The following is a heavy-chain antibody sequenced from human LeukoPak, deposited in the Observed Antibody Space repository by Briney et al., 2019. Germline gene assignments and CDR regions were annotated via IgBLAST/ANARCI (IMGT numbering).Heavy chain of an antibody. Sequence: GRSLRLSCEASEFTFDDYAMHWVRHVPGKGLEWVSGIHWNGDLIVYADSVKGRFTISRDNAKNSLYLQMDNLRPEDTAFYYCARAPIVATVFVAFLDYWGQGTLVTVSS. CDR3: ARAPIVATVFVAFLDY. CDR1: EFTFDDYA. V-gene: IGHV3-9*01. J-gene: IGHJ4*02. CDR2: IHWNGDLI. D-gene: IGHD5-12*01.